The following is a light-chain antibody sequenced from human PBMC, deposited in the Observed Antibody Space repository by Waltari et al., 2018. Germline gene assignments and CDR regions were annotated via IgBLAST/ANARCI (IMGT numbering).Light chain of an antibody. V-gene: IGLV1-44*01. Sequence: QSVLTQSPSASGTPGQRATISCSGSDSNIGGNFVHWYQQFPGTAPKLLIHRDNQRPSGVPDRFSGSKSGTAACLAISGLQSEDEALYFCAVWDDSLNGWVFGGGTKVTVL. CDR1: DSNIGGNF. CDR3: AVWDDSLNGWV. CDR2: RDN. J-gene: IGLJ3*02.